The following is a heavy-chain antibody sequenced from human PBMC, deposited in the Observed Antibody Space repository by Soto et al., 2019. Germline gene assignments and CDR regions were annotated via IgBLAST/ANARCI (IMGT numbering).Heavy chain of an antibody. D-gene: IGHD2-21*02. CDR1: GGSISSGGYS. CDR3: ASLEYCGGDCYSGWFDP. J-gene: IGHJ5*02. CDR2: IYHSGST. Sequence: QLQLQESGSGLVKPSQTLSLTCAVSGGSISSGGYSWSWIRQPPGKGLEWIGYIYHSGSTYYNPSLKSRVTISVDRSKNQFSLKLSSVTAADTAVYYCASLEYCGGDCYSGWFDPWGQGTLVTVSS. V-gene: IGHV4-30-2*01.